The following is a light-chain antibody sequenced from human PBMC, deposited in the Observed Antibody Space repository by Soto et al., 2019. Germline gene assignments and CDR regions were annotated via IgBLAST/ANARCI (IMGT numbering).Light chain of an antibody. J-gene: IGKJ1*01. Sequence: EIVLTQSPGTLSLSPGERATLSCRASQSVGSSYLAWYQRKPGQAPRLLIYGASSRATGIPDRFSGSGSGTDFPLTISRLETEDFAVYDCQQYGSSPQTFGQGTKVEIK. CDR1: QSVGSSY. V-gene: IGKV3-20*01. CDR2: GAS. CDR3: QQYGSSPQT.